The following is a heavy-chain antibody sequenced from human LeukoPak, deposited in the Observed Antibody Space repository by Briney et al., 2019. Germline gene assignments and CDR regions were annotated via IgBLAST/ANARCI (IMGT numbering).Heavy chain of an antibody. CDR1: GFTFSDYY. D-gene: IGHD6-19*01. J-gene: IGHJ4*02. CDR3: AKDYGSGWNLFDY. CDR2: ISGSGGST. V-gene: IGHV3-23*01. Sequence: GGSLRLSCVASGFTFSDYYMTWVRQPPGKGLEWVSAISGSGGSTYYADSVKGRFTISRDNSKNTLYLQMNSLRAEDTAVYYCAKDYGSGWNLFDYWGQGTLVTVSS.